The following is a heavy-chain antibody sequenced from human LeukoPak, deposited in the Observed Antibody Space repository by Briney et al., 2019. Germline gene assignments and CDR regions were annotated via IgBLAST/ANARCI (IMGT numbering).Heavy chain of an antibody. CDR3: TKDSRTSWAIDY. CDR2: ICYGGDNK. V-gene: IGHV3-30*18. J-gene: IGHJ4*02. CDR1: GFTFSSNA. Sequence: GRSLRLSCAASGFTFSSNAMHWVRQAPGKGLEWVSVICYGGDNKYYADSVKGRFTISRDNSKRTLYLKMNDLRTEDTAVYFCTKDSRTSWAIDYWGQGNLVTVSS. D-gene: IGHD2-2*01.